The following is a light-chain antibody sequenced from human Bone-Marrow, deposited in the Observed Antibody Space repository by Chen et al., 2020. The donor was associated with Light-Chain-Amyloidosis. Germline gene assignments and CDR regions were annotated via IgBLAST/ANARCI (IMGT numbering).Light chain of an antibody. Sequence: SYVLTQPSSVSVAPGQTATIACGGNNIGSTSVHWYQQTPGKAPLLVVYDDSDRPSGIPERLSGYNAGNTGSLTSRRVEAGDEADYDCQVWDRSSDRPVFGGGTKLTVL. CDR1: NIGSTS. CDR2: DDS. CDR3: QVWDRSSDRPV. J-gene: IGLJ3*02. V-gene: IGLV3-21*02.